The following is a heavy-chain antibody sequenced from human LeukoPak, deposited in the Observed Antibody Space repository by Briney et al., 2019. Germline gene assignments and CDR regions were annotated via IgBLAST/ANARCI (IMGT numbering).Heavy chain of an antibody. Sequence: SETLSLTCTVSGGSISSYYWSWIRQPPGKGLEWIGYIYYSGSTNYNPSLKSRVTMSVDTSKNQFSLKPSSVTAADTAVYYCARDLGREVTDYWGQGTLVTVSS. J-gene: IGHJ4*02. D-gene: IGHD2-21*02. CDR3: ARDLGREVTDY. CDR2: IYYSGST. V-gene: IGHV4-59*01. CDR1: GGSISSYY.